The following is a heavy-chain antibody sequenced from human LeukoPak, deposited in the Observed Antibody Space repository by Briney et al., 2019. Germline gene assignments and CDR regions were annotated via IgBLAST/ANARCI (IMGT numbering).Heavy chain of an antibody. CDR1: GGSISSSSYY. J-gene: IGHJ4*02. D-gene: IGHD6-13*01. Sequence: LETLSLTCTVSGGSISSSSYYRGWIRQPPGKGLEWIGSIYYSGSTYYNPSLKSRITISVDTSKNQFSLKLSSVTAADTAVYYCARLVIAAAGKDYWGQGTLVTVSS. V-gene: IGHV4-39*01. CDR3: ARLVIAAAGKDY. CDR2: IYYSGST.